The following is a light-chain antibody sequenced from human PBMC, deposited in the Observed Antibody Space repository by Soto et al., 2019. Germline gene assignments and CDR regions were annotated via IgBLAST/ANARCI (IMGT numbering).Light chain of an antibody. CDR1: QSLLHSNGYNY. CDR2: LGS. CDR3: LQALQSPLT. Sequence: EIVMTQSPLSLPVTPGAPASISCRSSQSLLHSNGYNYLDWYLQKPGQSPQLRIYLGSNRASGVPDRFSGSGSCTDFKLKISRVEAEDVGVSYCLQALQSPLTFGGGTKVEIK. J-gene: IGKJ4*01. V-gene: IGKV2-28*01.